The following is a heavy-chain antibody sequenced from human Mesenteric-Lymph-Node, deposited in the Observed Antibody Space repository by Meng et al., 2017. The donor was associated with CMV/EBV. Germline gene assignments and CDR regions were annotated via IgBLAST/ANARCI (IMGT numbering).Heavy chain of an antibody. CDR2: IIPILGIA. J-gene: IGHJ4*02. CDR3: ARDRDDYADD. Sequence: SVKVSCKASGDTFSSYAINWVRQAPGQGLEWMGRIIPILGIANYAQKFQGRVTITADKSTSTAYMELSSLRSEDTAVYYCARDRDDYADDWGQGTLVTVSS. V-gene: IGHV1-69*04. D-gene: IGHD3-10*01. CDR1: GDTFSSYA.